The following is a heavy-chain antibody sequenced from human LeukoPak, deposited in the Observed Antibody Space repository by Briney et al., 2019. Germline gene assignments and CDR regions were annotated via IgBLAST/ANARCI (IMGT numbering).Heavy chain of an antibody. CDR1: GFTFSSYG. Sequence: GGSLRLSCAASGFTFSSYGMHWVRQAPGKGLEWVAVIWYDGSNKYYADSVKGRFTISRDNSKNTLDLQMNSLRAEDTAVYYCARDRSYDFWSGYSTPDYWGQGTLVTVSS. V-gene: IGHV3-33*01. CDR3: ARDRSYDFWSGYSTPDY. J-gene: IGHJ4*02. D-gene: IGHD3-3*01. CDR2: IWYDGSNK.